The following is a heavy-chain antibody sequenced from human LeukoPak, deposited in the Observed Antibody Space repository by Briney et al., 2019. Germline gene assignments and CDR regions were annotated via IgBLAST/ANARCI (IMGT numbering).Heavy chain of an antibody. D-gene: IGHD2-15*01. J-gene: IGHJ4*02. CDR3: ARDRESESDSEGGY. V-gene: IGHV3-7*01. CDR1: GFTFSRFW. Sequence: PGESLKISCKGSGFTFSRFWMSWVRQAPGKGLEYVALIKQGGSEIFHMDSVKGRFTISRDDATNSLYLQMNSLRVEDTALYYCARDRESESDSEGGYWGQGTLVTVSS. CDR2: IKQGGSEI.